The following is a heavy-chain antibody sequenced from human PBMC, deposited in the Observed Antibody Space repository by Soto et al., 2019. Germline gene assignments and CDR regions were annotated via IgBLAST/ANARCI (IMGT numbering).Heavy chain of an antibody. J-gene: IGHJ4*02. V-gene: IGHV1-18*01. CDR2: ISAYNGNT. D-gene: IGHD6-6*01. CDR3: VRAEGIAAREHFDY. CDR1: GYTFTSYG. Sequence: ASVKVSCKASGYTFTSYGISWVRQAPGQGLEWMGWISAYNGNTNYAQKLQGRVTMTTDTSTSTAYMELRSLRSDDTAVYYCVRAEGIAAREHFDYWGQGTLVTVSS.